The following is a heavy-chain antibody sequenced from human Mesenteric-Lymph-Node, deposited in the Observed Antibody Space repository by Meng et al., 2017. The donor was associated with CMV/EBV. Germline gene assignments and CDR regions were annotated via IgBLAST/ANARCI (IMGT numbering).Heavy chain of an antibody. D-gene: IGHD7-27*01. Sequence: GSLSSADYYWSGIRQPPGKGRGGIGYISYSGSTNYHAAVRRRVTISLDTARNQFALKLTSVTAADTAVYYCARGENWGSSGFDSWGQGTLVTVSS. CDR2: ISYSGST. J-gene: IGHJ4*02. CDR1: GSLSSADYY. V-gene: IGHV4-61*08. CDR3: ARGENWGSSGFDS.